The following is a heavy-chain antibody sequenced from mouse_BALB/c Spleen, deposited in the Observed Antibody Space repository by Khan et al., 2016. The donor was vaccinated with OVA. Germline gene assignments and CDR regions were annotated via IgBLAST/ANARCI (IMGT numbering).Heavy chain of an antibody. CDR3: ARRTGTWFAY. D-gene: IGHD1-1*02. J-gene: IGHJ3*01. CDR2: ISYSGST. Sequence: EVQLQESGPGLVKPSQSLSLTCTVTGYSITSDYAWNWIRQFPGNKLEWMGYISYSGSTSYNPSLKSRISITRDTSKNQFFLQLNSVTTEDTTTYYGARRTGTWFAYWGQGTLVTVSA. V-gene: IGHV3-2*02. CDR1: GYSITSDYA.